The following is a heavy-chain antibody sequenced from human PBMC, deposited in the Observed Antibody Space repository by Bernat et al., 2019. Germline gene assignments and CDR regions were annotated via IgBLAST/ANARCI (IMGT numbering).Heavy chain of an antibody. CDR2: IWYDGSNK. Sequence: QVQLVESGGGVVQPGRSLRLSCAASGFTFSSYGMHWVRQAPGKGLEWVAVIWYDGSNKYYADSVKGRFTISRDNSRHTLYLKMNSLRVEDTAVYYCARPLYDYVWGSYRDEYFDYWGQGSLVTVSS. V-gene: IGHV3-33*01. CDR3: ARPLYDYVWGSYRDEYFDY. D-gene: IGHD3-16*02. CDR1: GFTFSSYG. J-gene: IGHJ4*02.